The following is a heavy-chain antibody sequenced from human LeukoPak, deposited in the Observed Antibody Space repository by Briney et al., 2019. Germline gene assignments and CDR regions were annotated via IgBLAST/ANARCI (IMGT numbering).Heavy chain of an antibody. D-gene: IGHD3-10*01. CDR1: GYTFTSYG. J-gene: IGHJ6*02. CDR3: AKGSPLDLGAGEPYYYGMDV. CDR2: ISAYNGNT. Sequence: ASVKVSFKASGYTFTSYGISWVRQAPGQGLEWMGWISAYNGNTNYAQKLQGRVTMTTDTSTSTAYMELRSLRSDDTAVYYCAKGSPLDLGAGEPYYYGMDVWGQGTTVIVSS. V-gene: IGHV1-18*01.